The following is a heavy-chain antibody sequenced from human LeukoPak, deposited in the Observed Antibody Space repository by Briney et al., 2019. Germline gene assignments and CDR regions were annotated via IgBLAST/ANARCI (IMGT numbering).Heavy chain of an antibody. CDR3: ARGLSIAARPDYYYYYYMDV. CDR2: IIPIFGTA. Sequence: VASVKVSCKASGGTFSSYAISWVRQAPGQGLEWMGGIIPIFGTANYAQKFQGRVTITADKSTSTAYMELSSLRSEDTAVYYCARGLSIAARPDYYYYYYMDVWGKGTTVTVSS. J-gene: IGHJ6*03. V-gene: IGHV1-69*06. CDR1: GGTFSSYA. D-gene: IGHD6-6*01.